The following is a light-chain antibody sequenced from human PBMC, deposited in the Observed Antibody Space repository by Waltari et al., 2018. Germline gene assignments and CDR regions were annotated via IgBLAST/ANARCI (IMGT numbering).Light chain of an antibody. CDR1: SGSLSTTSY. CDR2: KAN. J-gene: IGLJ3*02. Sequence: QTVVTQEPSLSVSPGGTGTLTCAFSSGSLSTTSYATWYQQTPGQAPRTLVYKANARSSGVPDRFSGSILGNTAALTITGAQADDESDYYCALYMGSGIWVFGGGTRLTVL. CDR3: ALYMGSGIWV. V-gene: IGLV8-61*01.